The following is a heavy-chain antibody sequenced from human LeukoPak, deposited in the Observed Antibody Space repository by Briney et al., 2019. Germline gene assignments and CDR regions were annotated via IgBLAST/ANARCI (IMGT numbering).Heavy chain of an antibody. CDR3: ARDVFSSGYYVGRYYFDY. Sequence: ASVKVSCKASGYTFTTYYMHWVRQAPGQALEWMAIINPSGGSTSYAQKFQGRVTMTRDTSTSTVYMELSSLRSEDTAVYYCARDVFSSGYYVGRYYFDYWGQGTLVTVSS. D-gene: IGHD3-22*01. V-gene: IGHV1-46*01. CDR1: GYTFTTYY. CDR2: INPSGGST. J-gene: IGHJ4*02.